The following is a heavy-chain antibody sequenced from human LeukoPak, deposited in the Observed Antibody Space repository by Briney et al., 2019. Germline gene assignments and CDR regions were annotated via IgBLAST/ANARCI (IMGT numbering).Heavy chain of an antibody. CDR3: AKDAQRGFDYSNSLES. D-gene: IGHD4-11*01. Sequence: GGSLRLSCAASGFTYSHYGMHWVRQAPGKGLEWVAVIWSDGTQKYYGDAVMGRFTISRDNSMKTLFLQMNSLRGDDTAVYYCAKDAQRGFDYSNSLESWGQGTLVTVSS. CDR2: IWSDGTQK. CDR1: GFTYSHYG. J-gene: IGHJ5*01. V-gene: IGHV3-33*06.